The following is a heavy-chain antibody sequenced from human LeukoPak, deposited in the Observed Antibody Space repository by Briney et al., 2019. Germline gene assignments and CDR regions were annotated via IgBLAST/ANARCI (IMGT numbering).Heavy chain of an antibody. J-gene: IGHJ4*02. CDR1: GFTFSSYC. V-gene: IGHV3-48*01. Sequence: GGSLRLSCAASGFTFSSYCMTWVRQAPGKGLEWVSYISGNSSTIYYADSVKGRFTISRDNAKNTLYLEVISLTAEDTAVYYCAKDDAWLQFGEWSQGTLVTVSS. D-gene: IGHD3-10*01. CDR3: AKDDAWLQFGE. CDR2: ISGNSSTI.